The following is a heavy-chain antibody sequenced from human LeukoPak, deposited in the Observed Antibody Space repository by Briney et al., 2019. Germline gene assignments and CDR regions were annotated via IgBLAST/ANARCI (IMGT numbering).Heavy chain of an antibody. J-gene: IGHJ6*03. D-gene: IGHD5-18*01. CDR2: INHSGST. Sequence: SETLSLTCTVSDTSINTYYWSWIRQPPGKGLEWIGEINHSGSTNYNPSLKSRVTISVDTSKNQFSLKLTSVTAADTAVYYCARTTEGGYTYGYFYYYYMDVWGKGTTVTVSS. CDR1: DTSINTYY. CDR3: ARTTEGGYTYGYFYYYYMDV. V-gene: IGHV4-34*01.